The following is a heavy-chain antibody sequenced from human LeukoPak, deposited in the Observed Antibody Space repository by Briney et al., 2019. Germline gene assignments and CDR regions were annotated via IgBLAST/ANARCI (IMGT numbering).Heavy chain of an antibody. CDR1: GGSISSGGYS. J-gene: IGHJ6*02. Sequence: SQTLSLTCAVSGGSISSGGYSWSWIRQPPGKGLEWIGYIYYSGSTTYSPSLKSRVTISVDTSKNQFSLKLSSVTAADTAVYYCARHRRDRFLEWLPKDVNYYYGMDVWGQGTTVTVSS. CDR2: IYYSGST. V-gene: IGHV4-30-4*07. D-gene: IGHD3-3*01. CDR3: ARHRRDRFLEWLPKDVNYYYGMDV.